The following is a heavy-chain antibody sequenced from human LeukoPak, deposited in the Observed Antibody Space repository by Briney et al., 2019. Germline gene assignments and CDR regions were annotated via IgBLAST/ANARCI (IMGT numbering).Heavy chain of an antibody. CDR3: ARGSGSFDWFDP. J-gene: IGHJ5*02. Sequence: GGSLRLSCAASGFTFSSYWMSWVRQAPGKGLEWVANIKQDGSEKYYVDSVKGRFTISRDNAKNSLYLQMNSPRAEDTAVYHCARGSGSFDWFDPWGQGTLVTVSS. V-gene: IGHV3-7*01. CDR1: GFTFSSYW. CDR2: IKQDGSEK. D-gene: IGHD3-10*01.